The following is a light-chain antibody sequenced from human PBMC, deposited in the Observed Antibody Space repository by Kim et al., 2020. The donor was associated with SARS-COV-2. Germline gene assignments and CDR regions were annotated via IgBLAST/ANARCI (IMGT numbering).Light chain of an antibody. Sequence: VALGQTVRITCQGDSLRSYYATWYQQKPGQAPILVIYGKNNRPSGIPDRFSGSSSGNTASLTITGTQAGDEADYYCNSRDSNDNVVFGGGTQLSVL. V-gene: IGLV3-19*01. J-gene: IGLJ2*01. CDR3: NSRDSNDNVV. CDR2: GKN. CDR1: SLRSYY.